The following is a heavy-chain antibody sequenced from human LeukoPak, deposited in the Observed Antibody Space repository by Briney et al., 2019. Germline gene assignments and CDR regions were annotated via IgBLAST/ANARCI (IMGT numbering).Heavy chain of an antibody. Sequence: ASVRVSCKASGYTLTGYYMHWVRQAPGQGLEWMGWINPNSGGTNYAQKFQGRVTMTRDTSISTAYMELSRLRSDDTAVYYCARGGVYYDFWSGYYKTSGYYYMDVWGKGTTVTVSS. V-gene: IGHV1-2*02. CDR3: ARGGVYYDFWSGYYKTSGYYYMDV. CDR1: GYTLTGYY. D-gene: IGHD3-3*01. J-gene: IGHJ6*03. CDR2: INPNSGGT.